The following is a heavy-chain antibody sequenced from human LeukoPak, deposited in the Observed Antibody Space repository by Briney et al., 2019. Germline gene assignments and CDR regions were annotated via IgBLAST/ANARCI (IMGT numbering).Heavy chain of an antibody. Sequence: SQTLSLTCAISGDSVSSNSAAWNWIRQSPSRGLEWLGRTYYRSKWYNDYAVSVKSRITINPDTSKNQFSLQLTSVTAADTAVYFCASFRRDYYDTNGHYPFDYWGHGTLVTVSS. CDR2: TYYRSKWYN. CDR3: ASFRRDYYDTNGHYPFDY. D-gene: IGHD3-22*01. J-gene: IGHJ4*01. V-gene: IGHV6-1*01. CDR1: GDSVSSNSAA.